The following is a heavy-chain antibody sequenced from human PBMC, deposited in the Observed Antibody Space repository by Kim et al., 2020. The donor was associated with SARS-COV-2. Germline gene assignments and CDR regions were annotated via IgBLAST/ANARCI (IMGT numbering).Heavy chain of an antibody. D-gene: IGHD4-4*01. Sequence: RVTMSVDTSKNQFSLKLSSVTAADTAVYYCARNPILTTVTPRDYYGMDVWGQGTTVTVSS. V-gene: IGHV4-28*01. CDR3: ARNPILTTVTPRDYYGMDV. J-gene: IGHJ6*02.